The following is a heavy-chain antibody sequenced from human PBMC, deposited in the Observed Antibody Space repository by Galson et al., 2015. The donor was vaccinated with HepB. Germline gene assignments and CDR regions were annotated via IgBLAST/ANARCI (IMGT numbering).Heavy chain of an antibody. CDR2: IDWEGGST. CDR3: ARMSPSTKNGFDV. J-gene: IGHJ3*01. V-gene: IGHV3-20*04. CDR1: EFTFKSYG. Sequence: SLRLSCAASEFTFKSYGMTWVRQAPGKGLEWVSAIDWEGGSTCYAESVSGRFIISRDNARGSLYLQMNSLRPEDTAIYYCARMSPSTKNGFDVWGQGTLVTVAS.